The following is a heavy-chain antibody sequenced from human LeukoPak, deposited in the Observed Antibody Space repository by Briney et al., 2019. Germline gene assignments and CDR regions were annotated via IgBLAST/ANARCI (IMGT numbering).Heavy chain of an antibody. CDR1: GFTFSSYA. J-gene: IGHJ3*02. D-gene: IGHD3-16*01. Sequence: GGSLRLSCAASGFTFSSYAMSWVRHATGEWLEWVSAISGSGGSTYYADSVKGRFTISRDNSKNTLYLQMNSLRAEDTAVYYCAVGDPGDAFDIWGQGTMVTVSS. CDR2: ISGSGGST. V-gene: IGHV3-23*01. CDR3: AVGDPGDAFDI.